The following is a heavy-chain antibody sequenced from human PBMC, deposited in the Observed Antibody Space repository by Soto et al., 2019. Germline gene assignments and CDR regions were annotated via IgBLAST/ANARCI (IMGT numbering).Heavy chain of an antibody. D-gene: IGHD5-18*01. CDR2: IYYSGST. CDR1: GGSISSGGYY. V-gene: IGHV4-31*03. Sequence: SETLSLTCTVSGGSISSGGYYWSWIRQHPGKGLEWIGYIYYSGSTYYNPSLKSRVTISVDTSKNQFSLKLSSVTAADTAVYYCARRGYSYEFDYWGQGTLVTVSS. J-gene: IGHJ4*02. CDR3: ARRGYSYEFDY.